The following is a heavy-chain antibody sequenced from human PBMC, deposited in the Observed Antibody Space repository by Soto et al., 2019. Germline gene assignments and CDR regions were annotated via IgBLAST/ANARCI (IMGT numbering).Heavy chain of an antibody. V-gene: IGHV1-18*01. J-gene: IGHJ3*01. CDR3: ARGLGILSCWTHVHAFDL. CDR2: ISAYNGNT. D-gene: IGHD3-9*01. Sequence: ASVKVSCKASGYTFTSYGISWVRQAPGQGLEWMGWISAYNGNTNYAQKLQGRVTMTTDTSTSTAYMELRSLRSDDTAVYYCARGLGILSCWTHVHAFDLWAQGTMVTVSS. CDR1: GYTFTSYG.